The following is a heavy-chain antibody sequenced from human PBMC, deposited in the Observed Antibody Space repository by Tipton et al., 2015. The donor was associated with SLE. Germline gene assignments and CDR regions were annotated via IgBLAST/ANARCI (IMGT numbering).Heavy chain of an antibody. J-gene: IGHJ4*02. D-gene: IGHD1-1*01. Sequence: SLRLSCEASGFAFSNFGMHWVRQAPGKGLEWVAFIRYDGAYKYYADSVKGRFTISRDNSRNTLYLQMNSLGPDDTAVYYCAKDDDDYYFDYWGQGTLVTVSS. CDR2: IRYDGAYK. CDR3: AKDDDDYYFDY. CDR1: GFAFSNFG. V-gene: IGHV3-30*02.